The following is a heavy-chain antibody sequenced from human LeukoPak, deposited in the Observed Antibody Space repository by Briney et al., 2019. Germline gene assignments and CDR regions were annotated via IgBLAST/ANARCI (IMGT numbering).Heavy chain of an antibody. CDR1: GFTVSSHY. CDR2: IYSGGST. V-gene: IGHV3-53*01. Sequence: GGSLRLSCAASGFTVSSHYMSRVRQAPGKGLEGVSVIYSGGSTYYADSVKGRFTISRDTSKNTLYLQMNSLRAEDTAVYYCARDKEYYYDSSGYYYYYYMDVWGKGTTVTVSS. D-gene: IGHD3-22*01. J-gene: IGHJ6*03. CDR3: ARDKEYYYDSSGYYYYYYMDV.